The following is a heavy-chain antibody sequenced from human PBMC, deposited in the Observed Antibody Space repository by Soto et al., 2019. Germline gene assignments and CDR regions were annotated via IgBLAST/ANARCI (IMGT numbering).Heavy chain of an antibody. D-gene: IGHD3-9*01. J-gene: IGHJ5*02. CDR1: GYSFTNYW. Sequence: DVQLVQSGAEVKTPGESLRISCEGSGYSFTNYWITWVRQTPGKGLEWMGRIDPSDSYTKYSPSFQGHVTISADESTNTAYLQWSSLQASDTAIYYCAREFDTLGWCDPWGQGTLVTVSS. V-gene: IGHV5-10-1*03. CDR3: AREFDTLGWCDP. CDR2: IDPSDSYT.